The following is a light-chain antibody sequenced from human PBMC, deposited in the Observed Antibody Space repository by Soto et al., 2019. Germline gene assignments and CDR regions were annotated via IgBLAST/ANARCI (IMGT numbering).Light chain of an antibody. CDR3: HQRGSWPRGT. J-gene: IGKJ1*01. CDR2: DAS. Sequence: EIVLTQSPATLSLSPAETATLSCRASQSVSSYLAWYQQKPGQAPRLLIYDASNRATGIPARFSGSGSGTDFTLTISSLEPEDFAVYYCHQRGSWPRGTFGQRTKVDIK. CDR1: QSVSSY. V-gene: IGKV3-11*01.